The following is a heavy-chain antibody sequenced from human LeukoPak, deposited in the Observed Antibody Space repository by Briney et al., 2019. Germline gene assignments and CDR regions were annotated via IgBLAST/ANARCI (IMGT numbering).Heavy chain of an antibody. D-gene: IGHD4-11*01. J-gene: IGHJ3*02. Sequence: ASVTVSFKASGYTFTGYYMHWVRQAPGQGLEWMGWINPNSGGTNYAQKFQGRVTMTRDTSISTAYMELSRLRSDDTAVYYCARRLVDYDAFDIWGQGTMVTVSS. CDR2: INPNSGGT. CDR3: ARRLVDYDAFDI. CDR1: GYTFTGYY. V-gene: IGHV1-2*02.